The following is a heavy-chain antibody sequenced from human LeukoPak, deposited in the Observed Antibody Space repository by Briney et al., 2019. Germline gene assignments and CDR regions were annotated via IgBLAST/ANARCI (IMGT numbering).Heavy chain of an antibody. V-gene: IGHV1-18*01. Sequence: ASVKVSCKASGGTFSSYAISWVRQAPGQGLEWMGWISAYNGNTNYAQKLQGRVTMTTDTSTNTAYMELRSLRSDDTAVYYCARELSYCGGDCYSFDYWGQGTLVTVSS. CDR3: ARELSYCGGDCYSFDY. J-gene: IGHJ4*02. CDR2: ISAYNGNT. CDR1: GGTFSSYA. D-gene: IGHD2-21*02.